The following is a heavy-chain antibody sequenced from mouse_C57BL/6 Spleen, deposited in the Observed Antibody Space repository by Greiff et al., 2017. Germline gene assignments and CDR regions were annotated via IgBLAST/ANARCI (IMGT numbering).Heavy chain of an antibody. CDR2: ISYSGST. V-gene: IGHV3-1*01. CDR1: GYSITSGYV. Sequence: DVKLQESGPGMVKPSQSLSLSCTASGYSITSGYVWHLIRPLPGNLLEWMGFISYSGSTNYNPSLKSRIAITHDTSKSHFFLKLNSVTTEDTATYYCARDNCDGYYLFAYWGQGTLVTVSA. J-gene: IGHJ3*01. CDR3: ARDNCDGYYLFAY. D-gene: IGHD2-3*01.